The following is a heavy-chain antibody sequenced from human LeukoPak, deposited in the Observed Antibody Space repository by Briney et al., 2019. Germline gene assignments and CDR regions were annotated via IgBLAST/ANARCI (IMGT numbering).Heavy chain of an antibody. D-gene: IGHD6-13*01. CDR3: AKELGIAAAGTPYWYFDL. J-gene: IGHJ2*01. CDR2: IRYDGSNK. CDR1: GFTFSSYG. V-gene: IGHV3-30*02. Sequence: GGSLRLSCAASGFTFSSYGMHWVRQAPGKGLEWVAFIRYDGSNKYYADSVKGRFTISRDNSKNTLYLQMNSLRAEDTAVYCCAKELGIAAAGTPYWYFDLWGRGTLVTVSS.